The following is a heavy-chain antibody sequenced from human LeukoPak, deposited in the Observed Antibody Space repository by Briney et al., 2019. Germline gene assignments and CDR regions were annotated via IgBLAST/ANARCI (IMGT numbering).Heavy chain of an antibody. V-gene: IGHV3-30*04. CDR2: IPYDGSNK. Sequence: GGSLRLSCAASGFTFSSYAMHWVRQAPGKGLEWVALIPYDGSNKYYADSVKGRFTVSRDNSKNTLYLQMNCLRAEDTAVYYCVRGAYSSSWLNFDYWGQGTLDTVSS. J-gene: IGHJ4*02. CDR3: VRGAYSSSWLNFDY. D-gene: IGHD6-13*01. CDR1: GFTFSSYA.